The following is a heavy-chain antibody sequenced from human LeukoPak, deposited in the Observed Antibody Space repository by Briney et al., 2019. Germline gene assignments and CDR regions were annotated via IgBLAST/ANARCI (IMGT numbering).Heavy chain of an antibody. V-gene: IGHV4-61*05. J-gene: IGHJ6*03. CDR2: IYYSGST. Sequence: KPSETLSLTCTVSGVSISSSNSYWGWIRQPPGKGLEWIGYIYYSGSTNYNPSLKSRVTISVDTSKTQFSLKLSSVTAADTAVYYCARVSWFPGSSYYYMDVWGKGTTVTVSS. CDR3: ARVSWFPGSSYYYMDV. D-gene: IGHD3-9*01. CDR1: GVSISSSNSY.